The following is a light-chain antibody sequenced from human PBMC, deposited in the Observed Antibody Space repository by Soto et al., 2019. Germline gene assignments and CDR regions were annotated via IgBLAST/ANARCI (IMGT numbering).Light chain of an antibody. CDR3: QQYSSYPYT. V-gene: IGKV1-5*03. CDR1: QSISSW. Sequence: DIQMTQSPSTLSASVGDRVTITCRASQSISSWLAWYQQKPGTAPKLLIYKASSLQSGVPSRFSGSRSGTELTLTISRLQPNDFATYYCQQYSSYPYTFGQGTKLEIK. CDR2: KAS. J-gene: IGKJ2*01.